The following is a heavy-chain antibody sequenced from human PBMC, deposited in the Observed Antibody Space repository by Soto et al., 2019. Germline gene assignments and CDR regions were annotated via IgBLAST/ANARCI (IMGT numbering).Heavy chain of an antibody. CDR3: ARVGLLLRRIYYYYGMDV. CDR2: IYYSGST. Sequence: SETLSLTCTVSGGSISSSSYYWGWIRQPPGKGLEWIGSIYYSGSTYYNPSLKSRVTISVDTSKNQFSLKLSSVTAADTAVYYCARVGLLLRRIYYYYGMDVWGQGTTVTVSS. J-gene: IGHJ6*02. D-gene: IGHD2-15*01. CDR1: GGSISSSSYY. V-gene: IGHV4-39*01.